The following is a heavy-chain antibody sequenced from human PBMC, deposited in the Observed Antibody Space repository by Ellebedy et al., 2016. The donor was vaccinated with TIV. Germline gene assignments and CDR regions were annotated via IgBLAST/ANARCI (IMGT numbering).Heavy chain of an antibody. D-gene: IGHD4-17*01. J-gene: IGHJ4*02. CDR2: IKEDGSQK. Sequence: GGSLRLXXAASGFTFSSYWMSWVRQAPGKGLEWVANIKEDGSQKYYVDSVKGRFTISRDNAKNSLYLQMNSLRAEDAAVYYCARDNYGDYYFDSWGQGTLLTVSS. V-gene: IGHV3-7*03. CDR1: GFTFSSYW. CDR3: ARDNYGDYYFDS.